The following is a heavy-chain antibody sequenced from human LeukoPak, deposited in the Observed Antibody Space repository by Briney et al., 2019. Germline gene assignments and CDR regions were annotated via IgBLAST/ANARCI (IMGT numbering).Heavy chain of an antibody. V-gene: IGHV3-23*01. CDR1: GFNFSSYA. D-gene: IGHD5-18*01. J-gene: IGHJ4*02. CDR3: AKVSGYSYGNFDY. CDR2: ICGSGGST. Sequence: PGGSLRLSCAASGFNFSSYAMSWVRQAPGKGLDWVSAICGSGGSTYSADSVKGRFTISRDNSKNTLYLQMNSPRAEDTAVYYCAKVSGYSYGNFDYWGQGTLVTVSS.